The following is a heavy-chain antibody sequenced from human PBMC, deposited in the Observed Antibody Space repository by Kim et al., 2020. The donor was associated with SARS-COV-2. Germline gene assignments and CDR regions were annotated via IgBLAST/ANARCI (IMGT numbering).Heavy chain of an antibody. V-gene: IGHV3-23*01. J-gene: IGHJ6*02. CDR3: AKRPGFSLHYYYGMDV. D-gene: IGHD3-3*01. CDR2: ISGSGGST. Sequence: GGSLRLSCAASGFTFSSYAMSWVRQAPGKGLEWVSAISGSGGSTYYADSVKGRFTISRDNSKNTLYLQMNSLRAEDTAVYYCAKRPGFSLHYYYGMDVWGQGTTVTVSS. CDR1: GFTFSSYA.